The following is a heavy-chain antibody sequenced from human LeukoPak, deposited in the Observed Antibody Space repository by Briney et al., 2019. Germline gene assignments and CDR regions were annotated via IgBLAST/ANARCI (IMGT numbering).Heavy chain of an antibody. Sequence: SETLSLTCAVYGGTFSGYYWSWNRQPPGKRLEWVGESNDSGGTNYNPSLKSRVTISADKSKNQVSLRLTSVTAADTAVYYCARLSVIVGAALEYYYYYMDVWGQGTTVTVSS. CDR1: GGTFSGYY. D-gene: IGHD1-26*01. CDR3: ARLSVIVGAALEYYYYYMDV. CDR2: SNDSGGT. J-gene: IGHJ6*03. V-gene: IGHV4-34*01.